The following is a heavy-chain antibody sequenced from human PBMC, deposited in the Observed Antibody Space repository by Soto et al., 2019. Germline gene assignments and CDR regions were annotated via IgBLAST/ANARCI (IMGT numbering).Heavy chain of an antibody. Sequence: GGSLRLSCAASGFTFSSYAMSWVRQAPGKGLECVSAISSSGGSTYYADSVKGRFTISRDNSKNTLYLQMSSLRAEDTAVYYCVKDTNDFDYWGQGTLVTVSS. D-gene: IGHD3-3*01. J-gene: IGHJ4*02. CDR2: ISSSGGST. V-gene: IGHV3-23*01. CDR1: GFTFSSYA. CDR3: VKDTNDFDY.